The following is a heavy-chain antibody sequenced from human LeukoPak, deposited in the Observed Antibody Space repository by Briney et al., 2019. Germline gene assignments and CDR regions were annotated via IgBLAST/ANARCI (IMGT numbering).Heavy chain of an antibody. CDR2: INPNSGGT. CDR3: AKGGEWRKPSWFDP. Sequence: ASVKVSCKASGYTFTGYYMHWVRQAPGQGLEWMGWINPNSGGTNYAQKFQGRVTMTRGTSISTAYMELSRLRSDDTAEYYCAKGGEWRKPSWFDPWGQGTLVTVSS. V-gene: IGHV1-2*02. CDR1: GYTFTGYY. J-gene: IGHJ5*02. D-gene: IGHD3-10*01.